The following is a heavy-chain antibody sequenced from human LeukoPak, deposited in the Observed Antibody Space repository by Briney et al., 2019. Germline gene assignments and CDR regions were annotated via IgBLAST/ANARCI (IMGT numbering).Heavy chain of an antibody. D-gene: IGHD5-12*01. J-gene: IGHJ5*02. V-gene: IGHV1-18*01. CDR2: TSAYNGNT. CDR3: ARDPALDIVDHNWFDP. CDR1: GYTFTSYG. Sequence: ASVKVSCKASGYTFTSYGISWVRQAPGQGLEWMGWTSAYNGNTNYAQKLQGRVTMTTDTSTSTAYMELRSLRSDDTAVYYCARDPALDIVDHNWFDPWGQGTLVTVSS.